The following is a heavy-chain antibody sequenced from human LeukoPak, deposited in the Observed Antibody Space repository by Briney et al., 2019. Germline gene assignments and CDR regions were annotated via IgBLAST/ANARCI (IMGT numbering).Heavy chain of an antibody. D-gene: IGHD3/OR15-3a*01. Sequence: PGGSLRLSCAASGFTFSSYSMNWVRQAPGKGLEWVTYISSSSTIYYADSVKGRFTISRDNAKNSLYLQMNSLRAEDTAVYYCARDLMETSPWTTEGFDPWGQGTLVNVSS. J-gene: IGHJ5*02. CDR2: ISSSSTI. CDR1: GFTFSSYS. V-gene: IGHV3-48*01. CDR3: ARDLMETSPWTTEGFDP.